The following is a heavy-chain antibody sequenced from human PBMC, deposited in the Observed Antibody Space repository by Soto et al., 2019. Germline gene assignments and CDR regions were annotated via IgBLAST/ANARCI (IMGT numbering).Heavy chain of an antibody. CDR3: ARGLSPYCSGGSCLSDAFDI. V-gene: IGHV3-33*01. Sequence: QVQLVESGGGVVQPGRSLRLSCAASGFTFSSYGMHWVRQAPGKGLEWVAGIWYDGSNKYYADSVKGRFTISRDNSKNTLYLQMNSLRAEDTAVYYCARGLSPYCSGGSCLSDAFDIWGQGTMVTVSS. CDR1: GFTFSSYG. J-gene: IGHJ3*02. CDR2: IWYDGSNK. D-gene: IGHD2-15*01.